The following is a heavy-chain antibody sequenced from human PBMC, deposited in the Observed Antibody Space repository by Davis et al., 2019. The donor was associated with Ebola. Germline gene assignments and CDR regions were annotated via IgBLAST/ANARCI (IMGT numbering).Heavy chain of an antibody. CDR1: GFSFTPYG. D-gene: IGHD5-12*01. J-gene: IGHJ4*02. Sequence: GESLKISCAASGFSFTPYGMNWVRQAPGKGPEWVAYIWPDGSQKSDADSVRGRLTISRDNAKNTVYMELKNLRGEDTAVYYCVRDGPHYDLDYWGRGTLVTVSS. CDR2: IWPDGSQK. CDR3: VRDGPHYDLDY. V-gene: IGHV3-33*01.